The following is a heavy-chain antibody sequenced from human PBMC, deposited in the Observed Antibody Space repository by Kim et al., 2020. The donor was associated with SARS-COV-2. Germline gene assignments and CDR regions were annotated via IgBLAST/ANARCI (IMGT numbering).Heavy chain of an antibody. Sequence: GGSLRLSCAASGFTFSSYSMNWVRQAPGKGLEWVSYISSSSSTIYYADSVKGRFTISRDNAKNTLYLQMNSLRDEDTAVYYCARDPQYYDILTGYYPTHYFDYWGQGTLVTVSS. J-gene: IGHJ4*02. CDR2: ISSSSSTI. V-gene: IGHV3-48*02. CDR3: ARDPQYYDILTGYYPTHYFDY. D-gene: IGHD3-9*01. CDR1: GFTFSSYS.